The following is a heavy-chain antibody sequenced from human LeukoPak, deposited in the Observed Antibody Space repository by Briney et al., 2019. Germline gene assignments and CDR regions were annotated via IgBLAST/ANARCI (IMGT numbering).Heavy chain of an antibody. Sequence: PSETLSLTCAVSGGSFSDFYWNWIRQPPGKGLEWIGEVNYSGSTYYNPSLKSRVTIPGDTSKNQFSLKLSSVTAADTAVYYCARQVLTYYMDVWGKGTTVTISS. V-gene: IGHV4-34*01. CDR2: VNYSGST. CDR3: ARQVLTYYMDV. D-gene: IGHD4/OR15-4a*01. CDR1: GGSFSDFY. J-gene: IGHJ6*03.